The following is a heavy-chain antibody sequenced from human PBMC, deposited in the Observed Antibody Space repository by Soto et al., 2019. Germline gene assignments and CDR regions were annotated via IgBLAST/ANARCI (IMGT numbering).Heavy chain of an antibody. CDR2: MHTGGST. V-gene: IGHV3-53*01. J-gene: IGHJ4*02. D-gene: IGHD1-1*01. Sequence: VKLVQSGGGLEQPGGSLRLSCAASGFSVGGNPVTWVRQAPGKGLEWVAVMHTGGSTFYADSVEGRFTISRDNSKNTVFLQMNRLSVGDTAIYFCTRGVNDDSWGQGTRVTVSS. CDR1: GFSVGGNP. CDR3: TRGVNDDS.